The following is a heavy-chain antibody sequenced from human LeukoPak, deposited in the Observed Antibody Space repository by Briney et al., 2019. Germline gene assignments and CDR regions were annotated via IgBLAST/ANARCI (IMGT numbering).Heavy chain of an antibody. D-gene: IGHD6-19*01. CDR2: ISYDGSNK. CDR1: GFTFSSYG. Sequence: GRSLRLSCAASGFTFSSYGMHWVRQAPGKGLEWVAVISYDGSNKYYADSVKGRFTISRDNSKNTLYLQMNSLRAEDTAVYYCVMSYSSGWYYFDYWGQGTLVTVSS. CDR3: VMSYSSGWYYFDY. J-gene: IGHJ4*02. V-gene: IGHV3-30*03.